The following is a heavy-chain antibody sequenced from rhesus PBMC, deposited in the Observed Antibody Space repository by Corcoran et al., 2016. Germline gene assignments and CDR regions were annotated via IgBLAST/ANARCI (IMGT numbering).Heavy chain of an antibody. D-gene: IGHD4-29*01. CDR1: GFTFSSYG. Sequence: EVQLVETGGGLVQPGGSLKLSCAASGFTFSSYGISWVRQAPGKGLEWVSAINSGGGRTDYADYVKSRLTIARDNSKNTLSLQMKSLRAEDTAVYYWAKGAATFDYWGQGVLVTVSS. CDR2: INSGGGRT. CDR3: AKGAATFDY. J-gene: IGHJ4*01. V-gene: IGHV3S5*01.